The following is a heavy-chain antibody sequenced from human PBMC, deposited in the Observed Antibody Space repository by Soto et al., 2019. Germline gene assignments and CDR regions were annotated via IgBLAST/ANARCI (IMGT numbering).Heavy chain of an antibody. Sequence: SETLSLTCTVSGGSISGSSYYWGWIRQPPGKGLEWIGSIYYSGSTYYNPSLKSRVTISVDTSKNQLSLKLSSVTAADTAVYYCARPHTAMVTFGWFDPWGQGTLVTVSS. D-gene: IGHD5-18*01. CDR3: ARPHTAMVTFGWFDP. CDR1: GGSISGSSYY. CDR2: IYYSGST. V-gene: IGHV4-39*01. J-gene: IGHJ5*02.